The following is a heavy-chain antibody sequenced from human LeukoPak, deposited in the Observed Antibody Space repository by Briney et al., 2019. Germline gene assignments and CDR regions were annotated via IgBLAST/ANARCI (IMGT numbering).Heavy chain of an antibody. D-gene: IGHD6-19*01. J-gene: IGHJ4*02. CDR3: ARGRVYSSGSQVYYFDY. CDR1: GYSISSGYY. V-gene: IGHV4-38-2*02. CDR2: IYHSGST. Sequence: SETLSLTCTVSGYSISSGYYWGWIRQPPGKGLGWIGSIYHSGSTYYNPSLKSRVTISVNTSKNQFSLKLSSVTAADTAVYYCARGRVYSSGSQVYYFDYWGQGTLVTVSS.